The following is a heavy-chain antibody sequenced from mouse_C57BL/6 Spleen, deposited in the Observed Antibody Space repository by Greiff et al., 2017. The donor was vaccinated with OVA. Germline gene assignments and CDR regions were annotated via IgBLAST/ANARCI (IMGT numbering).Heavy chain of an antibody. CDR3: ARGGGLYFDY. Sequence: VKLQESGPGLVQPSQSLSITCTVSGFSLTSYGVHWVRQSPGKGLEWLGVIWSGGSTDYNAAFISRLSISKDNSKSQVFFKMNSLQADDTAIYYCARGGGLYFDYWGQGTTLTVSS. CDR1: GFSLTSYG. V-gene: IGHV2-2*01. J-gene: IGHJ2*01. CDR2: IWSGGST.